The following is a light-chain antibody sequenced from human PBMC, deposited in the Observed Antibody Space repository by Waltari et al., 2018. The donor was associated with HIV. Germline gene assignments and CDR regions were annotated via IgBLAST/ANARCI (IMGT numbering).Light chain of an antibody. Sequence: ETTLTQSPTFMSATPGGRASQDIDDDMHWYQQKSGEPAFFISQEPTSLLPGIPPRFSGRGYGTDFTLTINNIESEDTAYYFCLQHDNFPLETFGQGTKVEIK. CDR3: LQHDNFPLET. J-gene: IGKJ1*01. CDR1: QDIDDD. V-gene: IGKV5-2*01. CDR2: EPT.